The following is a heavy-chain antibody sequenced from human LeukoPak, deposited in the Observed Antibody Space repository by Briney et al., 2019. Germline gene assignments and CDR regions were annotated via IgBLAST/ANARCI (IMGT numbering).Heavy chain of an antibody. CDR2: IYSDGTT. J-gene: IGHJ4*02. CDR1: GFTISSNY. V-gene: IGHV3-53*01. Sequence: GGSLRLSCAASGFTISSNYMSWVRQAPGKGLEWVSVIYSDGTTYYADSVKGRFTISRDNSKNTLYLQMNSLRAEDTAVYYCARGVGYGAYPRDDYWGQGTLVTVSS. CDR3: ARGVGYGAYPRDDY. D-gene: IGHD5-12*01.